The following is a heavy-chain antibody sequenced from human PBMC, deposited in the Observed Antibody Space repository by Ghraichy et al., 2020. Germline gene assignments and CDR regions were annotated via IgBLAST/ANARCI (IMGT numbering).Heavy chain of an antibody. CDR3: ARESYYDSSGYYYGTYYFDY. Sequence: SETLPLTCTVSGGSISSGDYYWSWIRQPPGKGLEWIGYIYYSGSTYYNPSLKSRVTISVDTSKNQFSLKLSSVTAADTAVYYCARESYYDSSGYYYGTYYFDYWGQGTLVTVSS. D-gene: IGHD3-22*01. J-gene: IGHJ4*02. V-gene: IGHV4-30-4*01. CDR1: GGSISSGDYY. CDR2: IYYSGST.